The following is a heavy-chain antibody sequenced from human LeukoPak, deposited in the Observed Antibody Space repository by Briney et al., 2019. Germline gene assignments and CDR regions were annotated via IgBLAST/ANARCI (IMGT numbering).Heavy chain of an antibody. CDR3: TRDIEAPYGDYVRDLLHFDY. Sequence: GGSLRLSCTASGFTFGDYAMSWFRQAPGKGLEWVGFIRSKAYGGTTEYAASVKGRFTISRDDSKSIAYLQMNSLKTEDTAVYYCTRDIEAPYGDYVRDLLHFDYWGQGTLVTVSS. CDR1: GFTFGDYA. V-gene: IGHV3-49*03. D-gene: IGHD4-17*01. CDR2: IRSKAYGGTT. J-gene: IGHJ4*02.